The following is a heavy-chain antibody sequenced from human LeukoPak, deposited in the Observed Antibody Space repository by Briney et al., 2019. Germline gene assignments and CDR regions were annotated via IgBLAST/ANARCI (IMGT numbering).Heavy chain of an antibody. J-gene: IGHJ4*02. CDR2: ISESGGST. CDR1: GFTFDDYA. CDR3: VKDTGRSGYYYGPVDY. V-gene: IGHV3-43*02. Sequence: GGSLRLSCAASGFTFDDYAMHWVRQAPGKGLEWVSLISESGGSTYYADSVKGRFAISRDNSKNSLYLQINSLRTEDTTFYYCVKDTGRSGYYYGPVDYWGQGALVTVSS. D-gene: IGHD3-22*01.